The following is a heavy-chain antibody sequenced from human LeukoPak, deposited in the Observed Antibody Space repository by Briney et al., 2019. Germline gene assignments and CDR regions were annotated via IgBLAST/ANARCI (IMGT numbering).Heavy chain of an antibody. CDR3: ARPSHCSSTSCYTFDWYFDL. Sequence: SETLSLTCTVSGGSISSYYWSWIRQPPGKGLEWIGYIYYSGSTNYNPSLKSRVTISVDTSKNQLSLKLSSVTAADTAVYYCARPSHCSSTSCYTFDWYFDLWGRGTLVTVSS. J-gene: IGHJ2*01. CDR2: IYYSGST. CDR1: GGSISSYY. V-gene: IGHV4-59*08. D-gene: IGHD2-2*02.